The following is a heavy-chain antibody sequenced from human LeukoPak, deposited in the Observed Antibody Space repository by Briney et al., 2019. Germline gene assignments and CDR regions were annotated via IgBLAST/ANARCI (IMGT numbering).Heavy chain of an antibody. D-gene: IGHD1-1*01. CDR1: GFTFSTYW. V-gene: IGHV3-7*04. J-gene: IGHJ4*02. Sequence: GGSLRLSCAACGFTFSTYWMTWVRQAPGKGPEWVANIKEDGSATYYVDSVKGRFTISRDNAKKSLYLQMNSLRADDTAVYYCARDSPGYLAYDSWGQGTLVTVSS. CDR3: ARDSPGYLAYDS. CDR2: IKEDGSAT.